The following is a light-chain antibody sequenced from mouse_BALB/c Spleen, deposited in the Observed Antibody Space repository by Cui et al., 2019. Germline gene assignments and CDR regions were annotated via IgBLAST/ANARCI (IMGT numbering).Light chain of an antibody. CDR1: QSIGTS. Sequence: DILLTQSPAILSVSPGERVSFSCRASQSIGTSIHWYQQRTNGSPRLLIKYASESISGIPSRFSGSGSGTDFTLSINSVESEDIADYYCQQRNSWPFTFGSGTKLEIK. CDR2: YAS. CDR3: QQRNSWPFT. V-gene: IGKV5-48*01. J-gene: IGKJ4*01.